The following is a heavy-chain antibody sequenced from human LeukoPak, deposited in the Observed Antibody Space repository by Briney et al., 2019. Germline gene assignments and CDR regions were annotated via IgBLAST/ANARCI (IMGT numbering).Heavy chain of an antibody. CDR3: ARAITMVRGVIIISAFDI. J-gene: IGHJ3*02. V-gene: IGHV1-69*06. CDR2: IIPIFGTA. D-gene: IGHD3-10*01. Sequence: SVKVSCKASGGTFSSYAISWVRQAPGQGLEWMGGIIPIFGTANYAQKFQGRVTITADKSTSTAYMELSSLRSEDTAVYYCARAITMVRGVIIISAFDIWGQETMVTVSS. CDR1: GGTFSSYA.